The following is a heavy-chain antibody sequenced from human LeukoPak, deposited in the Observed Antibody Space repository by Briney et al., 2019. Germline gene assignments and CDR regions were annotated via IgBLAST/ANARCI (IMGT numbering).Heavy chain of an antibody. Sequence: PGGSLRLSCVASGFTFSGYAMTWVRQAPGKGLEWVSVISVSGGNTYYADSVKGRFTISRDNSKNTLYLQMNSLRVEDTAVYYCAKVAVHSSGWYGFDSWGQGTLVTVSS. D-gene: IGHD6-19*01. J-gene: IGHJ5*01. CDR2: ISVSGGNT. V-gene: IGHV3-23*01. CDR1: GFTFSGYA. CDR3: AKVAVHSSGWYGFDS.